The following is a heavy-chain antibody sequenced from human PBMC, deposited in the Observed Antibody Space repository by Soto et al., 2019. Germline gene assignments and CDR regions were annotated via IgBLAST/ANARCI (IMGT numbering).Heavy chain of an antibody. V-gene: IGHV3-30*18. Sequence: QVQLVESGGGVVQPGRSLRLSCAASGFTFSCYGMHWVRQAPGKGLEWVAVISYDGSNKYYADSVKGRFTISRDNSKNTLYLQMNSLRAEDTAVYYCAKDLGGYSYGSLDYWGQGTLVTVSS. J-gene: IGHJ4*02. CDR3: AKDLGGYSYGSLDY. D-gene: IGHD5-18*01. CDR2: ISYDGSNK. CDR1: GFTFSCYG.